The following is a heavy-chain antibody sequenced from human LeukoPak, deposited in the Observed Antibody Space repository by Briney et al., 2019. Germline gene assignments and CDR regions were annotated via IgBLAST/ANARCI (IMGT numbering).Heavy chain of an antibody. CDR2: INHSGST. CDR3: AREITMVRGVTDY. V-gene: IGHV4-34*01. Sequence: SETLSLTCAVSGGSLSGYYWSWIRQPPGKGLEWIGEINHSGSTNHNPSLKSRVTISVDTSKNQFSLKLSSVTAADTAVYYCAREITMVRGVTDYWGQGTLVTVSS. J-gene: IGHJ4*02. CDR1: GGSLSGYY. D-gene: IGHD3-10*01.